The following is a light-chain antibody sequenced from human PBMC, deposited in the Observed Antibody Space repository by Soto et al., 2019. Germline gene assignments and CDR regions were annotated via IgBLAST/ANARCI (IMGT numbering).Light chain of an antibody. CDR3: QPDNNWPLT. CDR2: DTS. V-gene: IGKV3-15*01. J-gene: IGKJ4*01. Sequence: VMTQSPASLSVSPGERGTLSCRASQGIGYTLAWYQHKPGQTPRLLIYDTSTRATGVPTRFSGSRSGAEFTRTINSLQSQDFAVYYWQPDNNWPLTFGGGTKVDIK. CDR1: QGIGYT.